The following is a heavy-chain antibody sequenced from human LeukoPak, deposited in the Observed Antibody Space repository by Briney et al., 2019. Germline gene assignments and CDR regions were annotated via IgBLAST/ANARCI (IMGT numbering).Heavy chain of an antibody. J-gene: IGHJ4*02. V-gene: IGHV4-59*08. D-gene: IGHD1-14*01. CDR2: IYYSGST. Sequence: SETLSLTCTVSGGSISSYYWSWIRQSPGMGLEWIGYIYYSGSTTYNPSLKSRVTISVDTSKNQFFLKLDSVTAADTAVYYCARLIGSSTVADYWGQGTLVTVSS. CDR3: ARLIGSSTVADY. CDR1: GGSISSYY.